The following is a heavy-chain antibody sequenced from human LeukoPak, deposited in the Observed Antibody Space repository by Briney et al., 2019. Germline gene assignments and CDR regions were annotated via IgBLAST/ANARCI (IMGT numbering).Heavy chain of an antibody. V-gene: IGHV3-23*01. CDR3: ARVGYYNVNYFDY. J-gene: IGHJ4*02. CDR1: EFTFSTYA. Sequence: GGSLRLSCAASEFTFSTYAMNWVRQAPGKGLEWVSAISGSGGGTYYADSVKGRFTISRDNSKSTLYLQMNSLRPEDTAVYYCARVGYYNVNYFDYWGQGTLVTVSS. CDR2: ISGSGGGT. D-gene: IGHD3-9*01.